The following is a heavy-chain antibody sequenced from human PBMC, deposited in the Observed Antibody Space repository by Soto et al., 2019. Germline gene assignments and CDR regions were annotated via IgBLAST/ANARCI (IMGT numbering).Heavy chain of an antibody. CDR2: IDWDDDK. CDR3: ALLLGGMDV. J-gene: IGHJ6*02. CDR1: GFSLSTSGLR. Sequence: PTQSLTLTCTFSGFSLSTSGLRVSWIRQPPGKALEWLARIDWDDDKFYSTSLKTRLTISKDTSKNQVVLTMTNMDPVDTSTYYCALLLGGMDVWGQGTTVTVSS. V-gene: IGHV2-70*04. D-gene: IGHD3-16*01.